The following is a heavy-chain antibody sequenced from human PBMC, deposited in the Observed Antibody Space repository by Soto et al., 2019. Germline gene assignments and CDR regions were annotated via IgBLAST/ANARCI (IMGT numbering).Heavy chain of an antibody. CDR3: AKGSCTNGVCYTAWFDP. J-gene: IGHJ5*02. CDR1: GFTFSSYA. Sequence: GGSLRLSCAASGFTFSSYAMSWVRQAPGKGLEWVSAISGSGGSTYYADSVKGRFTISRDNSKNTLYLQMNSLRAEDTAVYYCAKGSCTNGVCYTAWFDPWGQGTLVTVSS. D-gene: IGHD2-8*01. V-gene: IGHV3-23*01. CDR2: ISGSGGST.